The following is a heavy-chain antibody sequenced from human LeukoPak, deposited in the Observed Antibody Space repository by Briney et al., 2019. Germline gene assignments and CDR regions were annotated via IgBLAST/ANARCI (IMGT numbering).Heavy chain of an antibody. CDR2: IYTSGTT. D-gene: IGHD2-2*01. CDR1: GGSISSDTYY. V-gene: IGHV4-61*02. Sequence: SETLSLTCTVSGGSISSDTYYWSWIRQPAGKGLEWIGRIYTSGTTNYNTALKSRVTISVDTSKNQFSLKLNSVTAADTAVYYCARVSLGPDAYFDYWGQGTLVTVSS. J-gene: IGHJ4*02. CDR3: ARVSLGPDAYFDY.